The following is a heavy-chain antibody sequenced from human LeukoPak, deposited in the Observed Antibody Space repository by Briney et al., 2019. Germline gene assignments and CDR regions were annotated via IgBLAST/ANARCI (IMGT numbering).Heavy chain of an antibody. CDR3: ASSSSSWYGSSYSWFDP. J-gene: IGHJ5*02. CDR1: GGSISSYY. D-gene: IGHD6-13*01. CDR2: IYYSGST. V-gene: IGHV4-59*01. Sequence: SETLSLTCTVSGGSISSYYWSWIRQPPGKGLEWIGYIYYSGSTNYNPSLKSRVTISVDTSKNQFSLKLSSVTAADTAVYYCASSSSSWYGSSYSWFDPWGQGTLVTVSS.